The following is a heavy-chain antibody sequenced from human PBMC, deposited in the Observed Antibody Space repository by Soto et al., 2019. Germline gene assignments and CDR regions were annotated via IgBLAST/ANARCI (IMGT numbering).Heavy chain of an antibody. J-gene: IGHJ4*02. D-gene: IGHD5-18*01. CDR1: GGSISSSSYY. Sequence: QLQLQESGPGLVKPSETLSLTCTVSGGSISSSSYYWGWIRQPPGKGLEWIGRIYYSVNTYYNPAHRILVTTTIDPSNIHCSLKPSSVAAPATAVHYCARHYGYEVSDYWGKGTLVTVAS. CDR3: ARHYGYEVSDY. V-gene: IGHV4-39*01. CDR2: IYYSVNT.